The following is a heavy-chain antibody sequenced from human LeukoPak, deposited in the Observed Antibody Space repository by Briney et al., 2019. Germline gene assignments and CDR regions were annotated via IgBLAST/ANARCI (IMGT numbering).Heavy chain of an antibody. J-gene: IGHJ4*02. CDR2: TYYRSQWSN. V-gene: IGHV6-1*01. CDR1: GESVSSNSGA. D-gene: IGHD1-26*01. Sequence: PSQTLSLTCAISGESVSSNSGAWNWIRQSPSRGLEWLGRTYYRSQWSNDFALSVKSRISINPDTSKNHFSLQLNSVTPEDTAVYYCARMVGATRSFDYWGQGALVTVSS. CDR3: ARMVGATRSFDY.